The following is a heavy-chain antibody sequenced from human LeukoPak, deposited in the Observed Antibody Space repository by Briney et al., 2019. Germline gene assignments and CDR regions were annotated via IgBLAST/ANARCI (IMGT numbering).Heavy chain of an antibody. V-gene: IGHV3-7*01. CDR2: IKQDGSEK. D-gene: IGHD5-18*01. CDR1: GFTFSSYW. Sequence: GGSLRLSCAASGFTFSSYWMTWVRQAPGKGLEWVANIKQDGSEKYYVDSVKGRFTISRDNAKNSLYLQMNSLRAEDTAVYYCARRIQLWLPPFYYYYMDVWGKGTTVTVSS. J-gene: IGHJ6*03. CDR3: ARRIQLWLPPFYYYYMDV.